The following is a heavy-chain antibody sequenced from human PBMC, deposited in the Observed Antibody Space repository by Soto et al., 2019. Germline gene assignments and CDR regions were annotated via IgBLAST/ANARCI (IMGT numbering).Heavy chain of an antibody. Sequence: NPSETLSLTCTVSGGSISSGDYYWTWIRQPPGKGLEWIGYIFYSGTTYFNPSLKSRITVSVDTSQNQFSLKLSSVTAADTAVYYCARGLKVPIGGLWFDPWGQGTLVTVSS. CDR2: IFYSGTT. CDR3: ARGLKVPIGGLWFDP. CDR1: GGSISSGDYY. V-gene: IGHV4-30-4*01. J-gene: IGHJ5*02. D-gene: IGHD2-15*01.